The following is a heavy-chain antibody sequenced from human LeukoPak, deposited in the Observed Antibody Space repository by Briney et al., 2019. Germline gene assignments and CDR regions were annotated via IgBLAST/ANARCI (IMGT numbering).Heavy chain of an antibody. CDR2: IKYDGREK. J-gene: IGHJ4*02. V-gene: IGHV3-7*01. CDR3: AREPAYGSGSYPLDY. Sequence: GGSLRLSCAASGFTFSNIWMFWVRQAPGKGLEWVANIKYDGREKYYVDSVRGRFTISRDNAKNSLYLQMNSLRAEDTAVYYCAREPAYGSGSYPLDYWGQGTLVTVSS. D-gene: IGHD3-10*01. CDR1: GFTFSNIW.